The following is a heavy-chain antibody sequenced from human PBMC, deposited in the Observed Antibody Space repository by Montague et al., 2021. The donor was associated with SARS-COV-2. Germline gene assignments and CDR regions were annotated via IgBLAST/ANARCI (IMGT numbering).Heavy chain of an antibody. Sequence: SETLSLTCTVSGGSIRSTTFYWGWIRQSPGKGLEWIGYIYEGDTTXYXXXXKXRVAISLDTPNNQFSLKITSLIVADTAIYYCVTPGKTAVAGQFDYWGPRILVTVSS. CDR1: GGSIRSTTFY. D-gene: IGHD6-19*01. V-gene: IGHV4-39*07. CDR2: IYEGDTT. CDR3: VTPGKTAVAGQFDY. J-gene: IGHJ4*02.